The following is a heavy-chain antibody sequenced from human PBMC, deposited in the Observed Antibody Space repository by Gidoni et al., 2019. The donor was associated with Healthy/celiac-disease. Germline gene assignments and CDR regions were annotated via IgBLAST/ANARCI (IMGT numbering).Heavy chain of an antibody. CDR2: IYYSGST. D-gene: IGHD6-13*01. V-gene: IGHV4-61*01. CDR1: GGSVSRGSYY. Sequence: QVQLQESGPGLVKPSETLSLTCTVSGGSVSRGSYYWSWIRQPPGKGLEWIGYIYYSGSTNYNPSLKSRVTISVDTSKNQFSLKLSSVTAADTAVYYCARGPTGIAAAGKRGFDYWGQGTLVTVSS. J-gene: IGHJ4*02. CDR3: ARGPTGIAAAGKRGFDY.